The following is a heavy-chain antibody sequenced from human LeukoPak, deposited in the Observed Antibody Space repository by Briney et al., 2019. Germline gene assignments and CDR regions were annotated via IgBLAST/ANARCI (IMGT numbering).Heavy chain of an antibody. Sequence: GGSLRLSCAASGFSFSSYGMHWVRQAPGKGLEWVASINHNGNVNYYVDSVKGRFTISRDNAKNSLYLQMSNLRAEDTAVYFCARGGGLDVWGQGATVTVSS. CDR2: INHNGNVN. J-gene: IGHJ6*02. V-gene: IGHV3-7*03. D-gene: IGHD3-16*01. CDR1: GFSFSSYG. CDR3: ARGGGLDV.